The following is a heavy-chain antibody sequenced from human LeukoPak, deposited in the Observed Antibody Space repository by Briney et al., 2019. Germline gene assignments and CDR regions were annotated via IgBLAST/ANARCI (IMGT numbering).Heavy chain of an antibody. CDR2: IYYSGST. D-gene: IGHD5-18*01. V-gene: IGHV4-59*01. CDR1: GGSISSYY. CDR3: ARGASEYSYG. Sequence: PSETLSLTCTVSGGSISSYYWSWIRQPPGEGLEWIGSIYYSGSTNYNPSLKSRVTISIDTSKNQFSLNLSSVTAADTAVYYCARGASEYSYGWGQGRLVTVSS. J-gene: IGHJ4*02.